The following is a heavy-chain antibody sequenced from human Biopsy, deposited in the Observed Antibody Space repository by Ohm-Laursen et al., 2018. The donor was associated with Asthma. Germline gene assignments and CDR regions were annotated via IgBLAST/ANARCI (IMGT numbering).Heavy chain of an antibody. D-gene: IGHD6-19*01. J-gene: IGHJ4*02. CDR1: GDSISVHY. CDR2: IYYSGTT. Sequence: SDTLSLTWSVSGDSISVHYWWAWIRQPPGKGLEWIGYIYYSGTTNYNPSLRGRVTISVNTSKNQFSLKLSSVSAADTAVYFCARDSRGAGPDFDSWGQGTLVTASS. V-gene: IGHV4-59*11. CDR3: ARDSRGAGPDFDS.